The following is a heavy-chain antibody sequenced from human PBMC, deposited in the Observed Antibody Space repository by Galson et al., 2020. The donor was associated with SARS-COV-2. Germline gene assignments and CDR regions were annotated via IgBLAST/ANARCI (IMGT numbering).Heavy chain of an antibody. V-gene: IGHV3-43*02. Sequence: TGGSLRLSCAASGFTFDDYAMHWVRQAPGKGLEWVSLISGDGGSTYYADSVKGRFTISRDNSKNSLYLQMNSLRTEDTALYYCAGSGYESVGMDVWGQGTTVTVAS. CDR1: GFTFDDYA. D-gene: IGHD5-12*01. J-gene: IGHJ6*02. CDR3: AGSGYESVGMDV. CDR2: ISGDGGST.